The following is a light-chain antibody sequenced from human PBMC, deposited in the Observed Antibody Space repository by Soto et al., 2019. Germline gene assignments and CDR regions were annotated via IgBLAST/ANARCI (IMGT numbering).Light chain of an antibody. CDR1: QRISTY. V-gene: IGKV1-39*01. CDR2: GAS. Sequence: DIQMTQSPSSLSASVGGRVTITCRASQRISTYLNWYQQKPGKAPNLLIYGASSLQRGVPSRFSGSGSGTDFTLTISSLQPEDSATYYCQRSYSFLWTFGQGTKVEIK. J-gene: IGKJ1*01. CDR3: QRSYSFLWT.